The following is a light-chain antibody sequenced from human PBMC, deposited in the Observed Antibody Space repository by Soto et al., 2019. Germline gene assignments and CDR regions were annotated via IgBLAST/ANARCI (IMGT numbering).Light chain of an antibody. Sequence: GDRGTITCRASQSITTFLAWYQQKPGKAPKLLIYDASSLESGVPSRFSGSGSGTEFTLTISSLKPDDFATYYCQQYQSYSRTFGQGTKVDIK. CDR2: DAS. J-gene: IGKJ1*01. CDR1: QSITTF. CDR3: QQYQSYSRT. V-gene: IGKV1-5*01.